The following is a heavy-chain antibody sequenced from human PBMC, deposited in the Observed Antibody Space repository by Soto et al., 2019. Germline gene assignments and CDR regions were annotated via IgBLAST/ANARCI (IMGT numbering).Heavy chain of an antibody. Sequence: PGGSLRLSFAASDFTFSNACMNWVGQAPGKGLEWVGRIKSITDGGTTAYAAHVNGRFTISRDDSNNTLYLQMNSLKTEDTAVYYCTAGGYWDFSYYYMDVWGKGTTVTVSS. D-gene: IGHD5-18*01. CDR3: TAGGYWDFSYYYMDV. CDR2: IKSITDGGTT. CDR1: DFTFSNAC. J-gene: IGHJ6*03. V-gene: IGHV3-15*07.